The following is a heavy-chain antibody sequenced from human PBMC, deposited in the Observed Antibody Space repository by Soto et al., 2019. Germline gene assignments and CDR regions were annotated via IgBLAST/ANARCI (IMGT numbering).Heavy chain of an antibody. V-gene: IGHV4-4*09. CDR2: HHSDST. Sequence: QVQLQESGPGLVKPSETLSLTCTVSGGSMRGQHWSWIRQPPGKGLEWIGHHSDSTNYNPSPKSRITISTATSKHQFSLKLSSVTAAATAVYYCAAYTVGEGGRGYWGQGPLVTVSS. CDR3: AAYTVGEGGRGY. CDR1: GGSMRGQH. D-gene: IGHD3-16*01. J-gene: IGHJ4*02.